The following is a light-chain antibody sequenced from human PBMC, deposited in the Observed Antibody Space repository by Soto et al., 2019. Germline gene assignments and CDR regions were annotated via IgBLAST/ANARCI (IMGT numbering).Light chain of an antibody. CDR1: QIVSSGY. Sequence: DIVLTQSPGTLSLSPGERATLSCRASQIVSSGYLAWYQQKPGQTPRLLIYDASTRATGIPARFSGSGSGTEFTLTISSLQSEDFAVYYCQQYNNWPPITFGQGTRLEIK. J-gene: IGKJ5*01. CDR3: QQYNNWPPIT. V-gene: IGKV3-15*01. CDR2: DAS.